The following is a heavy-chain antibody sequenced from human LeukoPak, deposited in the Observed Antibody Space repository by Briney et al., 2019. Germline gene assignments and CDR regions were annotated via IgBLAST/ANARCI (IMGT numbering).Heavy chain of an antibody. CDR3: AKGTAARRFAPFDY. J-gene: IGHJ4*02. Sequence: GASVKVSCKASGGTFSSYAISWVRQAPGKGLEWVSAITGSGDYTYYADSVKGRFTISRDNSKNTLCLQINSLRPEDTAVYYCAKGTAARRFAPFDYWGQGTLVTVSS. D-gene: IGHD6-6*01. CDR2: ITGSGDYT. V-gene: IGHV3-23*01. CDR1: GGTFSSYA.